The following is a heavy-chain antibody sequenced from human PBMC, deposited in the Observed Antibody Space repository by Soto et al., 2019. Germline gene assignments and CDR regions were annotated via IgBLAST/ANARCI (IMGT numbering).Heavy chain of an antibody. V-gene: IGHV3-33*01. CDR2: IWYDGSNK. J-gene: IGHJ4*02. D-gene: IGHD6-13*01. CDR1: GFTFSSYG. CDR3: ARAQTGYSSSWYSVY. Sequence: GGSLRLSCAASGFTFSSYGMHWVRQAPGKGLEWVAVIWYDGSNKYYVDSVKGRFTISRDNSKNTLYLQMDSLRAEDTAVYYCARAQTGYSSSWYSVYWGQGTLVTVSS.